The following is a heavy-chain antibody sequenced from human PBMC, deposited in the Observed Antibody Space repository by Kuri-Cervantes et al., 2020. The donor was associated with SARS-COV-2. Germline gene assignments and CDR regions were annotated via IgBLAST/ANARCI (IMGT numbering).Heavy chain of an antibody. V-gene: IGHV1-18*01. CDR1: GYSLTNYD. CDR2: IGTNNGNK. Sequence: ASVKVSCKASGYSLTNYDMIWVRQAPGQGLEWMGWIGTNNGNKVYAQKFQGRVTVTTDTSTSTAYMELRNLTSDDTAVYYCARSLRTATYFDYWGQGTLVTVSS. J-gene: IGHJ4*02. D-gene: IGHD1-26*01. CDR3: ARSLRTATYFDY.